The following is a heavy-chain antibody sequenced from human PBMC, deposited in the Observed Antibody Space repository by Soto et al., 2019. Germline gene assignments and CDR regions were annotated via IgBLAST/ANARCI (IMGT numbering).Heavy chain of an antibody. V-gene: IGHV3-48*02. Sequence: PGGSLRLSCAASGFTFSSYSMNWVRQAPGKGLEWVSYISSSSSTIYYAESVKGRFTISRDNAKNSLYLQMNSLRDEDTAVYYCARDRDFSVATGEGYYYYYGMDVWGQGTTVTVAS. D-gene: IGHD5-12*01. CDR1: GFTFSSYS. CDR2: ISSSSSTI. J-gene: IGHJ6*02. CDR3: ARDRDFSVATGEGYYYYYGMDV.